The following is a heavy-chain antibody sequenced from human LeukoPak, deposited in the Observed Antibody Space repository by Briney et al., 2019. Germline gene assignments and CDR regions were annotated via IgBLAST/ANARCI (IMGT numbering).Heavy chain of an antibody. CDR3: ARDRMRYYYYYYGMDV. Sequence: GGSLRLSCAASGFTFSSYAMSWVRQAPGKGLEWVSAISGSGGSTYYADSVKGRFTISRDNSKNTLYLQMNSLRAEDTAVYYCARDRMRYYYYYYGMDVWGQGTTVTVSS. CDR1: GFTFSSYA. J-gene: IGHJ6*02. V-gene: IGHV3-23*01. D-gene: IGHD2-8*01. CDR2: ISGSGGST.